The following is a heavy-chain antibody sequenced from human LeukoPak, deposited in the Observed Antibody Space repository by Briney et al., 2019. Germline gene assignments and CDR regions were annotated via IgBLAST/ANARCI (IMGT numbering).Heavy chain of an antibody. D-gene: IGHD2-15*01. Sequence: SVKVSCKTSGGTFSSYAISWVRQAPGQGLERMGGIIPVFGTANYAQKFQGRVTITADESTSTTYMELSSLRSEDTAVYYCARDRVVGLGFDNAFDIWGHGTMVTVSS. CDR3: ARDRVVGLGFDNAFDI. CDR1: GGTFSSYA. CDR2: IIPVFGTA. V-gene: IGHV1-69*01. J-gene: IGHJ3*02.